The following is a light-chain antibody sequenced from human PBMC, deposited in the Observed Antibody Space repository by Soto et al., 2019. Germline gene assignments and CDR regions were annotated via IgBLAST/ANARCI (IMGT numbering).Light chain of an antibody. J-gene: IGKJ2*02. CDR3: LQTYSTPGT. V-gene: IGKV1-39*01. CDR2: TAF. CDR1: QSISGY. Sequence: DIQMTQSPSSLSASVGDRATITCRTSQSISGYLNWYQQKPGRAPNLLIYTAFSLQSGVPSRFSGSASGTDFTLTISSLQPEDFATYYCLQTYSTPGTFGQGTKVDIK.